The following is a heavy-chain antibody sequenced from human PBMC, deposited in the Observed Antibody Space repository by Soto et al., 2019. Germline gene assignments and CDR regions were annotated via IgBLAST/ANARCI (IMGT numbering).Heavy chain of an antibody. CDR2: IIPIFGTA. Sequence: SVKVSCKASGGTFNSYAIRWVRQAPGQGLEWMGGIIPIFGTANYAQKFQGRVTMTADKSTSTAYMELSRLRSEDTAVYYCATDYRSSWFSHRDCGQEVWGQGTTVTVS. J-gene: IGHJ6*02. V-gene: IGHV1-69*06. CDR1: GGTFNSYA. D-gene: IGHD6-13*01. CDR3: ATDYRSSWFSHRDCGQEV.